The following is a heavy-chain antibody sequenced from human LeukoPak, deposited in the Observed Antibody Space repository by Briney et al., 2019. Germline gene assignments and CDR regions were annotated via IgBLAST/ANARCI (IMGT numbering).Heavy chain of an antibody. J-gene: IGHJ3*01. Sequence: PGGPLRLPCVASGFGFSGYGMHWARQAPGKGLEGVAVIWFDGNKKFYGDSVKGRFTISRDNSQNTLYLQMSRLGPEDTAVYYCAKDDGTYRNFNFWGHGTMVTVSS. V-gene: IGHV3-33*03. CDR3: AKDDGTYRNFNF. D-gene: IGHD1-26*01. CDR2: IWFDGNKK. CDR1: GFGFSGYG.